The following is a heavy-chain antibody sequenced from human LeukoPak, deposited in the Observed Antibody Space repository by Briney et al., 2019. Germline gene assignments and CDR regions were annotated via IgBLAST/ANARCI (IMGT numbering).Heavy chain of an antibody. Sequence: GGSLRPSCVASGFIFGKYWMSWVRQAPGKGLEWVANIKLDGSEKNYVDSVKGRFTISRDNTKNSLYLQMNSLRVEDTAVFYCARDQYDTWSRRGNFDSWGQGTLVIVSS. CDR3: ARDQYDTWSRRGNFDS. D-gene: IGHD3-3*01. CDR1: GFIFGKYW. V-gene: IGHV3-7*03. J-gene: IGHJ4*02. CDR2: IKLDGSEK.